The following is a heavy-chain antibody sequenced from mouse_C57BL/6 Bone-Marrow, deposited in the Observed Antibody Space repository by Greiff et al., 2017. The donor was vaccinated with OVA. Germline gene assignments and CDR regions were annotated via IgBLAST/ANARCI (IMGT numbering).Heavy chain of an antibody. Sequence: QVQLKESGPELVKPGASVKISCKASGYAFSSSWMNWVKQRPGKGLEWIGRIYPGDGDTNYNGKFKGKATLTADKSSSTAYMQLSSLTSEDSAVYFTARGNCVMDSWGQGTSVPVSS. CDR1: GYAFSSSW. V-gene: IGHV1-82*01. CDR3: ARGNCVMDS. D-gene: IGHD2-1*01. J-gene: IGHJ4*01. CDR2: IYPGDGDT.